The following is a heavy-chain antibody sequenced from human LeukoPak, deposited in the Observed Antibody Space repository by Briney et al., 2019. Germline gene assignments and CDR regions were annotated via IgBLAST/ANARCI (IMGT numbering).Heavy chain of an antibody. CDR1: GYTFTSYG. CDR3: ARVPRYCSGGSCYKYYFDY. D-gene: IGHD2-15*01. CDR2: ISAYNGNT. V-gene: IGHV1-18*01. Sequence: GASVKVSCKASGYTFTSYGISWVRQAPGQGLEWMGWISAYNGNTNYAQKLQGRVTMTTDTSTSTAYMELRSLRSDDTAVYYCARVPRYCSGGSCYKYYFDYWGQGTLVTVSS. J-gene: IGHJ4*02.